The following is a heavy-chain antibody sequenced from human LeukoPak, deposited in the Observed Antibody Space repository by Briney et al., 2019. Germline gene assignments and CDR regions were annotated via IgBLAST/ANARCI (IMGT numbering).Heavy chain of an antibody. CDR2: ISAYNGNT. J-gene: IGHJ5*02. V-gene: IGHV1-18*01. CDR1: GYIFTIYG. D-gene: IGHD6-19*01. CDR3: ARTYSSGWYRISSRSGFDP. Sequence: GASVKVSCKASGYIFTIYGISWVRQAPGQGLEWMGWISAYNGNTNYAQKFQGRVAMTTDTSTSTAYMELRSLRSEDTAVCYCARTYSSGWYRISSRSGFDPWGQGTLVTVSS.